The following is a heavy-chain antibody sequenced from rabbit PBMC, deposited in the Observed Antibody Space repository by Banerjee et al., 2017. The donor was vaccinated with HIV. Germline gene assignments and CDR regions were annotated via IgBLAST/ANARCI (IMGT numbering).Heavy chain of an antibody. CDR3: EREGGKEEERRDGMDL. V-gene: IGHV1S40*01. J-gene: IGHJ6*01. Sequence: QSLEESGGDLVKPGASLTLTCTASGFSFSSTYYMCWVRQAPGKGLEWIACIYTGKGSTYYATWAKGRVTIAKNEATTGKRQRTRRTEEETDKEGGEREGGKEEERRDGMDLWGQGTLGTVS. D-gene: IGHD5-1*01. CDR1: GFSFSSTYY. CDR2: IYTGKGST.